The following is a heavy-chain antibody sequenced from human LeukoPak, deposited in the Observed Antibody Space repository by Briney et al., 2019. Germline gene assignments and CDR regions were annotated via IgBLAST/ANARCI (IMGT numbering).Heavy chain of an antibody. D-gene: IGHD3-10*01. Sequence: GGSLRLSCEASGFTFSSYSMNWVRQAPGKGLEWVAFIRYDGSNKYYADSVKGRFTISRDNSKNTLYLQMNSLRAEDTAVYYCAKDGGLWFGELFNYYYYYMDVWGKGTTVTISS. J-gene: IGHJ6*03. CDR3: AKDGGLWFGELFNYYYYYMDV. CDR2: IRYDGSNK. CDR1: GFTFSSYS. V-gene: IGHV3-30*02.